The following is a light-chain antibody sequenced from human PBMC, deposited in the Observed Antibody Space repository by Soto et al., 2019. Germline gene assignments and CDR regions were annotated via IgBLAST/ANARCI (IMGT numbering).Light chain of an antibody. V-gene: IGLV1-44*01. J-gene: IGLJ3*02. CDR3: ATWDDNLNIWV. CDR2: DNN. CDR1: TSNIGTNS. Sequence: QSVLTQPPSASGTLGQRVTISCSGSTSNIGTNSVNWYQHLPATAPNLLIYDNNQRPSEVPDRFSGSRSGTTASLAISGLPFEDEAEYFCATWDDNLNIWVFGAGTKVTVL.